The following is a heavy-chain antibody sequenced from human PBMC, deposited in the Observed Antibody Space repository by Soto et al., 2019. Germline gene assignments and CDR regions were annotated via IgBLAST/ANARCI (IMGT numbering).Heavy chain of an antibody. D-gene: IGHD6-19*01. V-gene: IGHV4-59*08. CDR1: GGSISNSY. Sequence: QVQLQESGPGLVKSSETLSLTCTVSGGSISNSYWSWIRQPPGKGLEWIGFIFGTGSTNYNPSFKSRVPMSVDTSKNQFSLSLWSVTAADTAVYYCARPSKDWLANDAFEIWGQGTMVTVPS. J-gene: IGHJ3*02. CDR2: IFGTGST. CDR3: ARPSKDWLANDAFEI.